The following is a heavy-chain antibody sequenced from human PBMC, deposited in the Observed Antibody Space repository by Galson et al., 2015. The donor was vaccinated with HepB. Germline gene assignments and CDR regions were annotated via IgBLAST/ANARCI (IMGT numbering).Heavy chain of an antibody. V-gene: IGHV1-69*10. CDR2: IIPILDMT. Sequence: SVKVSCKASGGTFSNYGLTWVRQAPGQGLEWMGGIIPILDMTNYAQHFQGRVTITADKATSTAYMELNSLRSEDTAIYYCARVYCSTTICYDDWFDPWGQGTLVTVSS. CDR3: ARVYCSTTICYDDWFDP. J-gene: IGHJ5*02. D-gene: IGHD2-2*01. CDR1: GGTFSNYG.